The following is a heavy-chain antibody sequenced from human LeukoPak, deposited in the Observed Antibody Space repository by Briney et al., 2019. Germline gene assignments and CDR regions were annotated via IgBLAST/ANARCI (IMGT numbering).Heavy chain of an antibody. Sequence: ASVKVSCKASGYTFSDYYMHWVRQAPGQGLERMGWINPNTGGTNYAQNFQGRVTMTRDTSISTAYMELSRVRSDDTAVYYCARDGLKGGDYDYWGQGTLVTVSS. J-gene: IGHJ4*02. V-gene: IGHV1-2*02. CDR1: GYTFSDYY. CDR3: ARDGLKGGDYDY. D-gene: IGHD4-17*01. CDR2: INPNTGGT.